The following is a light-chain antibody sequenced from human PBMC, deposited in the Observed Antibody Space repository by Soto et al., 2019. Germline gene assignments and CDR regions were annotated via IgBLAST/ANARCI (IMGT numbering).Light chain of an antibody. CDR1: SSDVGGFNS. V-gene: IGLV2-14*03. CDR3: SSYTSTMTNV. Sequence: SALTQPASVFGSPVQSITISCTGTSSDVGGFNSVSWYQLRPGTAPKLILYDVVDRPSGVSYRFSGSKSGNTASLTISGLQAADEADYFCSSYTSTMTNVFGSGTKVTVL. CDR2: DVV. J-gene: IGLJ1*01.